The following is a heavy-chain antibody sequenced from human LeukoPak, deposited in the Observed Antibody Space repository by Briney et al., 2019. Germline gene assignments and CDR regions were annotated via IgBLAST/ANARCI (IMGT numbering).Heavy chain of an antibody. V-gene: IGHV4-4*01. Sequence: PETLSLTCGVSGGSISGTNWWSWVRQPPGQGLEWIGEISLAGQTNYNPSLNGRVTMSLDKSSNQLSLHLTSVTAADTATYFCSRGSGPFCPLGYWCRETLVIVSS. D-gene: IGHD1-26*01. CDR1: GGSISGTNW. CDR3: SRGSGPFCPLGY. J-gene: IGHJ4*02. CDR2: ISLAGQT.